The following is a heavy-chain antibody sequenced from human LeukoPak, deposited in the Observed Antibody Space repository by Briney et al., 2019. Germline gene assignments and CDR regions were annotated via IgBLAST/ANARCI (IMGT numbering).Heavy chain of an antibody. J-gene: IGHJ4*02. CDR1: GFTVSSDY. D-gene: IGHD2/OR15-2a*01. V-gene: IGHV3-53*04. CDR2: IYSGGTT. Sequence: PGGSLRLSCAASGFTVSSDYMSWVRQAPGKGLEWVSVIYSGGTTYYADSVKGRFTISRHESKNMVYLQMNSLRPEDTAVYYCARGGGRHVEYWGQGNLVTVSS. CDR3: ARGGGRHVEY.